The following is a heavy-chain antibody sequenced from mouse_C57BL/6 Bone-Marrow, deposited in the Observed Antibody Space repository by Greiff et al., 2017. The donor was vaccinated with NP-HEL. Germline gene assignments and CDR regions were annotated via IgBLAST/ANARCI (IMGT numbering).Heavy chain of an antibody. CDR1: GYTFTSYG. V-gene: IGHV1-81*01. J-gene: IGHJ3*01. CDR3: ANLIYYDYGGGGWFAY. Sequence: QVQLQQSGAELARPGASVKLSCKASGYTFTSYGISWVKQRTGQGLEWIGEIYPRSGNTYYNEKFKGKATLTADKSSSTAYMELRSLTSEDSAVYFCANLIYYDYGGGGWFAYWGQGTLVTVSA. CDR2: IYPRSGNT. D-gene: IGHD2-4*01.